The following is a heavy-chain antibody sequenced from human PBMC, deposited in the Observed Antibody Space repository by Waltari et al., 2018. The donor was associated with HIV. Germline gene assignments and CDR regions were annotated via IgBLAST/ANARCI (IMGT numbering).Heavy chain of an antibody. Sequence: QVRLDQWGTDMLKPSETLSLTCAVYGESFNEHYWTWLRQTPGKGLEWIGSINHRRQAYNNPSLRSRLNISVDTSKNQFHLKLASLTVADRATYYCAGWRDSWGFYYQMYFLDYWSQGHLVAGSS. CDR3: AGWRDSWGFYYQMYFLDY. V-gene: IGHV4-34*01. D-gene: IGHD7-27*01. J-gene: IGHJ4*02. CDR1: GESFNEHY. CDR2: INHRRQA.